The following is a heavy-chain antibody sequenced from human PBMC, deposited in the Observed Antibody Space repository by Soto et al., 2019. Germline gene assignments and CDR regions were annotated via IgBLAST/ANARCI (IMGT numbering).Heavy chain of an antibody. J-gene: IGHJ5*02. CDR3: ASVIGGGGDNLFDP. D-gene: IGHD3-16*02. Sequence: QEELVQSGAEVKKLGASVKVSCKASGLPFTNYDINWVRQAAGQGLEWMGWMNPNSGDRGYAQKFQGRLTMTRNTSISTAYMELSSLRSEDTAVYYCASVIGGGGDNLFDPWGQGTLVTVSS. V-gene: IGHV1-8*01. CDR1: GLPFTNYD. CDR2: MNPNSGDR.